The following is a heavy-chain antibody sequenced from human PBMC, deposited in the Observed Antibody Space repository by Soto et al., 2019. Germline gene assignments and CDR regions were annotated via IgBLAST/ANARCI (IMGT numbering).Heavy chain of an antibody. CDR2: VFYTETT. V-gene: IGHV4-30-4*01. CDR3: ARVVRFCSSPSCRGRNWFDP. CDR1: GGSISIGYYY. D-gene: IGHD2-2*01. Sequence: SETLSLTCSVSGGSISIGYYYWSWILQPPGKGLEWIGYVFYTETTYYNPSLKSRVAISVDTSKNQFSLKLRSVTAADTAVYHCARVVRFCSSPSCRGRNWFDPWGQGTMVTVSS. J-gene: IGHJ5*02.